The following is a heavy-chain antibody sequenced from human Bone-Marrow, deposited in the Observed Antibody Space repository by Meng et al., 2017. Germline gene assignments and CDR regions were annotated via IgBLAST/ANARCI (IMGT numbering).Heavy chain of an antibody. CDR1: GYTFTSYA. CDR2: ISAYNGNT. V-gene: IGHV1-3*01. Sequence: QVQLVQAGAEVKKPGAAVKVSCKASGYTFTSYAMHWVRQAPGQRLEWMGWISAYNGNTNYAQKLQGRVTMTTDTSTSTAYMELRSLRSDDTAVYYCARGAWVRGVSHNDYWGQGTLVTVSS. J-gene: IGHJ4*02. CDR3: ARGAWVRGVSHNDY. D-gene: IGHD3-10*01.